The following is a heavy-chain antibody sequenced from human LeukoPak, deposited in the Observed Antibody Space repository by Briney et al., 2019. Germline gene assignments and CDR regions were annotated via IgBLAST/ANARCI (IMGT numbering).Heavy chain of an antibody. J-gene: IGHJ4*02. Sequence: SETLSLTCTVSGGSISSYYWSWIRQPPGKGPEWIGYIYYSGSTNYNPSLKSRVTISVDTSKNQFSLKLSSVTAADTAVYYCARDQGSGHFDYWGQGTLVTVSS. CDR2: IYYSGST. CDR3: ARDQGSGHFDY. V-gene: IGHV4-59*01. CDR1: GGSISSYY.